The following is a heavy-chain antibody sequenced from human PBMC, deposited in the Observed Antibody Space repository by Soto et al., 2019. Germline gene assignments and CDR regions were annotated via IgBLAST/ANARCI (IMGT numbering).Heavy chain of an antibody. D-gene: IGHD6-19*01. CDR1: AFSFSSYT. CDR2: ITSSSSYI. V-gene: IGHV3-21*01. J-gene: IGHJ6*02. CDR3: ARETIAVAGTASYGMDV. Sequence: LRLSCAASAFSFSSYTMNWVRQAPGKGLEWISSITSSSSYIYYADSVKGRFTISRDNAKNSLYLQMNSLRAEDTAVYYCARETIAVAGTASYGMDVWGQGTTVTVSS.